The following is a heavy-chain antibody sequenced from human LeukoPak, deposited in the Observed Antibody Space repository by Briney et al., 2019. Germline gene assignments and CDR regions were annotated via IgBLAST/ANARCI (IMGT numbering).Heavy chain of an antibody. Sequence: PSETLSLTCTVSGGSISSYYWTWIRQPPGKGLEWIGHIYYSGSTSYNPSLKSRVTVPLDTSKNHFSLKLSSVTAADTAVYYCARGLNYYESSGDISYYFDYWGQGTLVTVSS. D-gene: IGHD3-22*01. CDR3: ARGLNYYESSGDISYYFDY. J-gene: IGHJ4*02. CDR2: IYYSGST. V-gene: IGHV4-59*08. CDR1: GGSISSYY.